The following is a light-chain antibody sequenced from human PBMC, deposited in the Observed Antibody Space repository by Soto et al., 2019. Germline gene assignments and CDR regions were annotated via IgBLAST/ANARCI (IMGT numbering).Light chain of an antibody. J-gene: IGKJ5*01. CDR2: GVS. CDR3: QHYVNSPPFT. CDR1: QSVSSSY. V-gene: IGKV3-20*01. Sequence: EIVLTQSPGTLSLSPGERATRSCRASQSVSSSYLAWYQQKPGQAPRLLIYGVSSRATGIPDRFSGSGSGTDFTLTISRLEPEDFAVYYCQHYVNSPPFTFGQGTRLEIK.